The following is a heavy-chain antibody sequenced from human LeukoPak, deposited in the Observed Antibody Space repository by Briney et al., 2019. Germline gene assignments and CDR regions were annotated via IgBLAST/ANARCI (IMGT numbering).Heavy chain of an antibody. J-gene: IGHJ6*03. V-gene: IGHV4-59*01. CDR1: GDSISSYY. CDR2: IYYSGST. D-gene: IGHD6-6*01. Sequence: ASETLSLTCTVSGDSISSYYWSWIRQPPGKGLEWIGYIYYSGSTNYNPSLKSRVTISVDTSKNQFSLKLTSVTAADTAVYYCARVGTEYSSSSALYYYFLDVWGKGTMVTVSS. CDR3: ARVGTEYSSSSALYYYFLDV.